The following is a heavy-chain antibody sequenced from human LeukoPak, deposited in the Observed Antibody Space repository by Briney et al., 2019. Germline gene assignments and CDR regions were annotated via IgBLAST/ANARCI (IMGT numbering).Heavy chain of an antibody. J-gene: IGHJ5*02. CDR1: GFTFSSYS. D-gene: IGHD6-13*01. V-gene: IGHV3-21*01. CDR2: ISSSSSYI. Sequence: SGGSLRLSCAASGFTFSSYSMNWVRQAPGKGLEWVSSISSSSSYIYYADSVKGRFTISRDNAKNSLYLQMNSLRAEDTAVYYCARVAAAAFDPWGQGTLVTVSS. CDR3: ARVAAAAFDP.